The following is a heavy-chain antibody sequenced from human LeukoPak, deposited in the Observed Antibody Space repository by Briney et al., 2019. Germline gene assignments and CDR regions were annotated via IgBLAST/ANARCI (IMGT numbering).Heavy chain of an antibody. CDR1: GVSFSDYA. Sequence: GGSLRLSCTGSGVSFSDYAIHWVRQAPGKGLEWVAVISYDGSNKYYADSVKGRFTISRDNSKNTLYLQMNSLRAEDTAVYYCAKDRDWYYFDYWGQGTLVTVSS. J-gene: IGHJ4*02. CDR2: ISYDGSNK. CDR3: AKDRDWYYFDY. V-gene: IGHV3-30*18. D-gene: IGHD5-24*01.